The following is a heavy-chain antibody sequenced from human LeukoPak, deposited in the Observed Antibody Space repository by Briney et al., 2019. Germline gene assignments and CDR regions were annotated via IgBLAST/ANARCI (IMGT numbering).Heavy chain of an antibody. D-gene: IGHD3-22*01. CDR1: GFTFSSYG. V-gene: IGHV3-33*01. J-gene: IGHJ4*02. CDR3: ARDYYDSSGYYDY. CDR2: IWYDGSNK. Sequence: GGSLRLSCAASGFTFSSYGMHWVRQAPGKGLEWVAVIWYDGSNKYYAGSVKGRFTISRDNSKNTLYLQMNSLRAEDTAVYYCARDYYDSSGYYDYWGQGTLVTVSS.